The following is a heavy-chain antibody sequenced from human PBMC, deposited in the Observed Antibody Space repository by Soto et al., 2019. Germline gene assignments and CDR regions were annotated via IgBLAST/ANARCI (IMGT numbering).Heavy chain of an antibody. CDR3: ARLGVAGTRYGMDV. CDR2: INGDGSIT. Sequence: PGGSLRLSCAASGFTFSNYWIHWVRQTPAKGLVWVSRINGDGSITSYADSVRGRFTISRDDARNTLSLQMNSLRVEDTAVYYCARLGVAGTRYGMDVCGQGTTVTVSS. CDR1: GFTFSNYW. V-gene: IGHV3-74*01. J-gene: IGHJ6*02. D-gene: IGHD6-19*01.